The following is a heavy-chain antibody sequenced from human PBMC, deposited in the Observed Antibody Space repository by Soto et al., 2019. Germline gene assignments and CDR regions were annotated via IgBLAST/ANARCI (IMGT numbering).Heavy chain of an antibody. D-gene: IGHD6-19*01. J-gene: IGHJ4*02. CDR3: AKGGRQWLVTSDFNY. Sequence: VQLVESGGGVVQPGRSLRLSCAASGFTFIDYAMHWVRQAPGKGLEWVAVVSHDGRNTHYADSVKGRFTISRDSSKNTVSPEMTSLRAEDTAVYYRAKGGRQWLVTSDFNYWGQGALVTVSS. CDR2: VSHDGRNT. CDR1: GFTFIDYA. V-gene: IGHV3-30*18.